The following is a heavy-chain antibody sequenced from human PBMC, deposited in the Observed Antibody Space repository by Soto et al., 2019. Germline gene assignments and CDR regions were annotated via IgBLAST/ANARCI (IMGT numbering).Heavy chain of an antibody. J-gene: IGHJ6*02. CDR2: INHSGST. CDR1: GGSFSGYY. Sequence: SGTLSLTCAVYGGSFSGYYWSWIRQPPGKGLEWIGEINHSGSTNYNPSLKSRVTISVDTSKNQFSLKLSSVTAADTAVYYCARATYGQRNYYYYGMDVWGQGTTVTVSS. CDR3: ARATYGQRNYYYYGMDV. V-gene: IGHV4-34*01. D-gene: IGHD4-17*01.